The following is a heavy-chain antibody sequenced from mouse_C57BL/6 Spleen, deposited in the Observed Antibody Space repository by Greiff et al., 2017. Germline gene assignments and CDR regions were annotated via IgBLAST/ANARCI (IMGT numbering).Heavy chain of an antibody. CDR1: GYSFTSYY. D-gene: IGHD2-4*01. V-gene: IGHV1-66*01. J-gene: IGHJ1*03. CDR2: IYPGSGNT. CDR3: ARTGLDTDWYFDV. Sequence: VQLQESGPELVKPGASVKISCKASGYSFTSYYIHWVKQRPGQGLEWIGWIYPGSGNTKYNEKFKGKATLTADTSSSTAYMQLSSLTSEDSAVYYCARTGLDTDWYFDVWGTGTTVTVSS.